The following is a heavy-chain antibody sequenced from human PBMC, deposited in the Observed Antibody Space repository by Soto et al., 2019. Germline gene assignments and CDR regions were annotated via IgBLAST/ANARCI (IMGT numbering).Heavy chain of an antibody. CDR1: GYTFTSYD. D-gene: IGHD3-22*01. V-gene: IGHV1-8*01. J-gene: IGHJ4*02. Sequence: QVQLVQSGAEVKKPGASVKVSCKASGYTFTSYDINWVRQATGQGLEWMGWMNPNSGNTGYAQKFQGGVTMTRNSSISTAYMELSRLRSEDTAVYYCARGDSSGYYQEDFDDWGQGTLVTVSS. CDR3: ARGDSSGYYQEDFDD. CDR2: MNPNSGNT.